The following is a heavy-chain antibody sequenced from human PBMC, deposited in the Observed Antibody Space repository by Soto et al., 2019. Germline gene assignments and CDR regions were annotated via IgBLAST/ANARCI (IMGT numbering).Heavy chain of an antibody. CDR1: GGYISSGGYY. D-gene: IGHD1-1*01. Sequence: SETLSITCTVSGGYISSGGYYWSWIRQHPGKGLEWIGYIYYGGSTYYNPSLKSRVTISVDTSKNQFSLKLSSVTAADTAVYYCARGGSLRDGAFFDYWGQGTLVTVSS. V-gene: IGHV4-31*03. CDR3: ARGGSLRDGAFFDY. CDR2: IYYGGST. J-gene: IGHJ4*02.